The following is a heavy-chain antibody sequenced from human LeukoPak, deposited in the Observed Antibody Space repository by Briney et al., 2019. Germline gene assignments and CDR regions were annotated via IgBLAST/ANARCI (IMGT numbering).Heavy chain of an antibody. V-gene: IGHV3-74*01. CDR1: GFTFSSYS. D-gene: IGHD6-19*01. J-gene: IGHJ4*02. CDR2: INSDGSST. Sequence: GGSLRLSCAASGFTFSSYSMNWVRQAPGKGLVWVSRINSDGSSTDYADSVKGRFTISRDDAKKTLYLQMNSLRAEDTAVYYCARRWAVAAVDYWGQGTLVTVSS. CDR3: ARRWAVAAVDY.